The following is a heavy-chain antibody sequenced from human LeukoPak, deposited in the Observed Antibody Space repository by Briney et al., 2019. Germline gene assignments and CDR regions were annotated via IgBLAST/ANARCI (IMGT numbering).Heavy chain of an antibody. J-gene: IGHJ3*02. CDR3: ARDVRHAFDI. Sequence: SETLSLTCTVSGGSISSGGYYWSWIRQHPGKGLEWIGYIYYSGSTYYNPSLKSRVTMSVDTSKNQFSLKLSSVTAADTAVYYCARDVRHAFDIWGQGTMVTVSS. D-gene: IGHD3-10*02. CDR1: GGSISSGGYY. V-gene: IGHV4-31*03. CDR2: IYYSGST.